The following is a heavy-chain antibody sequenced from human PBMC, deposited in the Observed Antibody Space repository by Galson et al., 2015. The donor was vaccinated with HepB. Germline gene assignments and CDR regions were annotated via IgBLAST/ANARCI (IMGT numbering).Heavy chain of an antibody. Sequence: SVKVSCKASGYTFSGYGITWVRQAPGQGLEWMGWISSYNDDANYAQMVQGRVTMTTDTSTSTAYMELRSLRSDDTAVYYCARDIVVVVAASFDAFDIWGQGTMVTVSS. V-gene: IGHV1-18*04. CDR2: ISSYNDDA. J-gene: IGHJ3*02. CDR3: ARDIVVVVAASFDAFDI. D-gene: IGHD2-15*01. CDR1: GYTFSGYG.